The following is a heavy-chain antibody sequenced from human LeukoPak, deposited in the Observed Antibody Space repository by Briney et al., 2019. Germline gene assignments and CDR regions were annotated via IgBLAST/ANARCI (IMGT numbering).Heavy chain of an antibody. CDR2: ISWNGANT. D-gene: IGHD4-17*01. Sequence: GGSLRLSCAASGFRFDDYGMSWVRQAPGKGLEWVSGISWNGANTGYGDSVKGRFSIFRDNAKNSVYLQMDSLRAEDTAFYYCARDRPPLYGDPEYWGQGTLVTVSS. V-gene: IGHV3-20*04. CDR1: GFRFDDYG. J-gene: IGHJ4*02. CDR3: ARDRPPLYGDPEY.